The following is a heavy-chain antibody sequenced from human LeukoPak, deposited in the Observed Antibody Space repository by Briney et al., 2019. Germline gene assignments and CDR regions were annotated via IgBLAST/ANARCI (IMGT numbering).Heavy chain of an antibody. CDR3: ARDGGVLYYYFYYYMDV. CDR1: GGSISSYY. D-gene: IGHD2-8*02. Sequence: TSETLSLTCTVSGGSISSYYWSWIRQPPGKGLEWIGYIYYSGSTNYNPSLKSRVTISVDTSKNQFSLKLSSVTAADTAVYYCARDGGVLYYYFYYYMDVWGKGTTVTVSS. J-gene: IGHJ6*03. CDR2: IYYSGST. V-gene: IGHV4-59*12.